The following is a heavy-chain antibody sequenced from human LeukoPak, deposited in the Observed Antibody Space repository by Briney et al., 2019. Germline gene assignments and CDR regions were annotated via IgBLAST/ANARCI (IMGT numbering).Heavy chain of an antibody. CDR3: ARSDYYDSSRDALDI. D-gene: IGHD3-22*01. J-gene: IGHJ3*02. V-gene: IGHV4-30-2*01. CDR1: GGSISSGGYS. CDR2: IYHSGST. Sequence: SETLSLTCAVSGGSISSGGYSWSWIRQPPGKGLEWIGYIYHSGSTYYNPSLKSRVTISVDRSKNQFSLKLSSVTAADTAVYYCARSDYYDSSRDALDIWGQGTMVTVSS.